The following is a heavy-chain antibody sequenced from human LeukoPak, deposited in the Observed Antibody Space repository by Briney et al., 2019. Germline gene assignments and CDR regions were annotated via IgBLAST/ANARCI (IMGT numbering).Heavy chain of an antibody. CDR1: GFTFSSFA. V-gene: IGHV3-23*01. CDR2: ISGSGGST. Sequence: GGSLRLSCAASGFTFSSFAMSWVRQAPGKGLEWVSGISGSGGSTYYADSVKGRFSISRDNPKTTLFLQMNSLRAEDTAVYYCAKEPGIAVAGHDYWGQGTLVTVSS. D-gene: IGHD6-19*01. CDR3: AKEPGIAVAGHDY. J-gene: IGHJ4*02.